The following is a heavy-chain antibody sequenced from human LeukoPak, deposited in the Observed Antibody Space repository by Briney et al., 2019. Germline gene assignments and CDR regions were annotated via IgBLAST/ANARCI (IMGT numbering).Heavy chain of an antibody. CDR3: ARDRGVFPGNWFDP. CDR2: IYYSGST. V-gene: IGHV4-31*03. J-gene: IGHJ5*02. D-gene: IGHD3-10*01. CDR1: GGSISSGGYY. Sequence: SETLSLTCTVSGGSISSGGYYWSWIRQHPGKGLEWIGYIYYSGSTYYNPSLKSRVTISVDTSKNQFSLKLSSVTAADTAVYYCARDRGVFPGNWFDPWGQGTLVTVSS.